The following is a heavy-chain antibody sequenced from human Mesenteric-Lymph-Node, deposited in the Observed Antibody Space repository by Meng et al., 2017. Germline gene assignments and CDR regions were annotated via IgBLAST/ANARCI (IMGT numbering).Heavy chain of an antibody. D-gene: IGHD6-19*01. Sequence: GESLKISCAASGFTFSSYSMNWVRQAPGKGLEWVSGINWNGGSTGYADSVKGRFTISRDNAKNSLYLQMNSLRAEDTALYYCARTDYSSGWYVPDYWGQGTLVTVSS. CDR2: INWNGGST. CDR1: GFTFSSYS. CDR3: ARTDYSSGWYVPDY. V-gene: IGHV3-20*04. J-gene: IGHJ4*02.